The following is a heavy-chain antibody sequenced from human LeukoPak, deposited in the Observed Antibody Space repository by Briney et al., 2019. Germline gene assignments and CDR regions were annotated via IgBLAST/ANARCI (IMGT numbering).Heavy chain of an antibody. CDR3: ARAPDNWNAGVYFDY. D-gene: IGHD1-20*01. V-gene: IGHV3-48*01. CDR2: ISTSSTIV. Sequence: GGSLRLSCAASGFTFSSHNMNWVRQAPGKGLEWVSYISTSSTIVYYAESVKGRFTISRDNAKTSLYLQMNSLRAEDTAVYYCARAPDNWNAGVYFDYWGQGTLVTVSS. CDR1: GFTFSSHN. J-gene: IGHJ4*02.